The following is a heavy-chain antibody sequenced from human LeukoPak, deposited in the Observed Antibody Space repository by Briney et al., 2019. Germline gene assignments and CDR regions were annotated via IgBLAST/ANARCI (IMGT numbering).Heavy chain of an antibody. CDR3: ASGELDSLYYFDY. J-gene: IGHJ4*02. CDR1: GFTFSKYL. D-gene: IGHD1-1*01. CDR2: IHGDGIST. V-gene: IGHV3-74*01. Sequence: PGGSLRLSCAASGFTFSKYLMHWVRRAPGKGLVWVSRIHGDGISTTYADSVKGRFTISRDNAKNTLYLQMNSLRPEDTAVYFCASGELDSLYYFDYWGQGTLVTVSS.